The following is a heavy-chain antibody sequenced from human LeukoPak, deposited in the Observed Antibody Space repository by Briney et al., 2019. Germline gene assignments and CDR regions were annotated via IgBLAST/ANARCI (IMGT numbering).Heavy chain of an antibody. Sequence: GGSLRLSCTASGFTFSSSAMHWVRQAPGKGLEWVAVISFDGSNKYYADSVKGRFTISRDNSKNTLYLQMNSLRAEDTAVYYCARQHCSGGDCYFFDWGQGTLVTVSS. CDR2: ISFDGSNK. J-gene: IGHJ4*02. CDR3: ARQHCSGGDCYFFD. D-gene: IGHD2-15*01. V-gene: IGHV3-30-3*01. CDR1: GFTFSSSA.